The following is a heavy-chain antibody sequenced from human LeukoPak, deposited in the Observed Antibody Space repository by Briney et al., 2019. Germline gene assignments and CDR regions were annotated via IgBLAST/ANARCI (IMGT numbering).Heavy chain of an antibody. V-gene: IGHV3-20*04. Sequence: GGSLRLSCAASGFTFDDYGMSWVRQAPGKGLEWVSGINWNGGSTGYADSVKGRFTISRDNAKNSLYLQMNSLRAEDTAVYYCARGLGVLRYFDWLYYWGQGTLVTVSS. CDR2: INWNGGST. D-gene: IGHD3-9*01. CDR3: ARGLGVLRYFDWLYY. CDR1: GFTFDDYG. J-gene: IGHJ4*02.